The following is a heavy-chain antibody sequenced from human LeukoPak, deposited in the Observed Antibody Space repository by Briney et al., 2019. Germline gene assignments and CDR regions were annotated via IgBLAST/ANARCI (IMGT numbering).Heavy chain of an antibody. CDR1: DGSFSGYY. J-gene: IGHJ4*02. Sequence: SETLSLTCAVYDGSFSGYYWSWIRQPPGKGLEWIGEINHSGSTNYNPSLKSRVTISVDTSKNQFSLKLSSVTAAVTAVYYCARGGEDTAMSLDYWGQGTLVTVSS. V-gene: IGHV4-34*01. CDR2: INHSGST. CDR3: ARGGEDTAMSLDY. D-gene: IGHD5-18*01.